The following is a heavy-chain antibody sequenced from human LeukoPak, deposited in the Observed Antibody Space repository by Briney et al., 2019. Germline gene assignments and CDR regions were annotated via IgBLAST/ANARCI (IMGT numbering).Heavy chain of an antibody. CDR3: AKGFSTIWYDDAFDI. J-gene: IGHJ3*02. V-gene: IGHV3-23*01. Sequence: QSGGSLRLSCAASGFTFSRNAMIWVRQAPGKGLEWVSAISGSGSDTYYADSVKGRFTIFRDNSKNTVYLRMNSLRAEDTAVYYCAKGFSTIWYDDAFDIWGQGTEVTVSS. D-gene: IGHD6-13*01. CDR2: ISGSGSDT. CDR1: GFTFSRNA.